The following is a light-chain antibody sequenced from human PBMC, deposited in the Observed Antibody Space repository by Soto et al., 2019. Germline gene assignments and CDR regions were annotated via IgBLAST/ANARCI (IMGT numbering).Light chain of an antibody. Sequence: DIVMTQSPDSLAVSLGERATINCKSSQSVLYSSNNKNYLAWYQQKPGQPPKLLIYWASTRESGVPDRFSGSGSATEFTLTISSLQAEDVAVYYCQQYYASLYTFGQGTKLEIK. CDR1: QSVLYSSNNKNY. CDR2: WAS. V-gene: IGKV4-1*01. J-gene: IGKJ2*01. CDR3: QQYYASLYT.